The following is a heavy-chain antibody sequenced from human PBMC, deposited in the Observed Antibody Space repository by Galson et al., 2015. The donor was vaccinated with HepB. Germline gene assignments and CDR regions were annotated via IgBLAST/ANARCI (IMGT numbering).Heavy chain of an antibody. CDR3: LTHNSFDP. CDR2: IYPDGST. J-gene: IGHJ5*02. Sequence: SLRLSCAASGFTVSSNYMSWVRQAPGKGLEWVPVIYPDGSTYYADSVKGRFTISRDSSKNTLYLQMDSLRAEDAAIYYCLTHNSFDPWGQGTLVTVSS. CDR1: GFTVSSNY. V-gene: IGHV3-53*01.